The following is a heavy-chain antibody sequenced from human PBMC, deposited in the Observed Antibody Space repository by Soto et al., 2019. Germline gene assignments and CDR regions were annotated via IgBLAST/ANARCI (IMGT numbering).Heavy chain of an antibody. CDR3: ARSYVTSRPIDF. D-gene: IGHD3-10*02. CDR1: GYTFTSYG. CDR2: INPGNGNT. J-gene: IGHJ4*02. Sequence: ASVKVSCKASGYTFTSYGMNWVRQAPGRGLEWMGWINPGNGNTKYSQKFQGRVIIERDTSASTAYMELSSLRSDDTAMYYCARSYVTSRPIDFWGQGTLVTVSS. V-gene: IGHV1-3*01.